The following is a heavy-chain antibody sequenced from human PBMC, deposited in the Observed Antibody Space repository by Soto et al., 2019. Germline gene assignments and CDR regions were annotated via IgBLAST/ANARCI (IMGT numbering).Heavy chain of an antibody. CDR1: GFTFSIYA. J-gene: IGHJ3*02. CDR2: ISGGGGST. CDR3: AKFAYGDYAVDAFDI. V-gene: IGHV3-23*01. Sequence: GGSLRLSCAASGFTFSIYAMSWVRQAPGQGLEWVSAISGGGGSTYYADSVKGRFTISRDNSKNTLYLQMNSLRAEDTAVYYCAKFAYGDYAVDAFDIWGQGTMVTVSS. D-gene: IGHD4-17*01.